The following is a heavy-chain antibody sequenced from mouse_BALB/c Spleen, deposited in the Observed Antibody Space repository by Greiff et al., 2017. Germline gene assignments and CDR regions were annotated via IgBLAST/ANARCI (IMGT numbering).Heavy chain of an antibody. CDR3: ARDPRDGFDY. D-gene: IGHD2-3*01. CDR1: GYSITSGYY. Sequence: DVKLQESGPGLVKPSQSLSLTCSVTGYSITSGYYWNWIRQFPGNKLEWMGYISYDGSNNYNPSLKNRISITRDTSKNQFFLKLNSVTTEDTATYYCARDPRDGFDYWGQGTTRTVSS. V-gene: IGHV3-6*02. CDR2: ISYDGSN. J-gene: IGHJ2*01.